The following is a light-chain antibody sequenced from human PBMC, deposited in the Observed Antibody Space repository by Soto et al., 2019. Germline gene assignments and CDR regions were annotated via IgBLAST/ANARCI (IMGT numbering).Light chain of an antibody. J-gene: IGKJ4*01. CDR3: QHYVTWPLA. CDR1: RGIGST. CDR2: DTS. Sequence: EVVMTXSXXXXXVSPGERATXSCRAXRGIGSTLAWYQQKPGQTPRLLIYDTSTRATGVPARFIGSASGTEFTLTITSLQSEDFAIYYCQHYVTWPLAFGGGTRVENK. V-gene: IGKV3-15*01.